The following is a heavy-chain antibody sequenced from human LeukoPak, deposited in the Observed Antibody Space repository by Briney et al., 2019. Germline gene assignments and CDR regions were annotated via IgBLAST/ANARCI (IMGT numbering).Heavy chain of an antibody. Sequence: GGSLRLSCAASGFTFSDYNMRWIRQAPGKGLEWVSSISRSGSTKYYADSVKGRFTISRDNSKNTLYLQMNSLRAEDTAVYYCARRAGAYSHPYDYWGQGTLVTVSS. V-gene: IGHV3-11*01. CDR1: GFTFSDYN. D-gene: IGHD4/OR15-4a*01. CDR2: ISRSGSTK. J-gene: IGHJ4*02. CDR3: ARRAGAYSHPYDY.